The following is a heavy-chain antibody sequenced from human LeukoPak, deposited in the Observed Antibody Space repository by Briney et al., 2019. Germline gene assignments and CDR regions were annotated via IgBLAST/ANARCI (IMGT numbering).Heavy chain of an antibody. CDR1: GYTFTSYG. Sequence: ASVKVSCKASGYTFTSYGISWVRQAPGQGLEWMGWISAYNGNTNYAQKLQGRVTMTTDTSTSTAYMELRSLRSDDTAVYYCARERLESSMVALTPDSDYWGQGTLVTVSS. CDR3: ARERLESSMVALTPDSDY. J-gene: IGHJ4*02. CDR2: ISAYNGNT. D-gene: IGHD5-12*01. V-gene: IGHV1-18*04.